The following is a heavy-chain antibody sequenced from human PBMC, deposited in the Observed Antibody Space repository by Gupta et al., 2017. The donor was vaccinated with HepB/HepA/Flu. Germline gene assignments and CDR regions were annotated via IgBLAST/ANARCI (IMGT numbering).Heavy chain of an antibody. D-gene: IGHD1-26*01. V-gene: IGHV3-7*01. CDR1: GFSFGTHW. Sequence: DVQLVESGGGLVRPGGSLRLSCEGSGFSFGTHWMSWVRQAPGKGLECVATISKGADANLYVEAGKCQFTVSRDNDKDSLFLQMNRLSVEETEVYYCVRDRMSEGVGSNMSDYWGQGTLVTVS. CDR3: VRDRMSEGVGSNMSDY. J-gene: IGHJ4*02. CDR2: ISKGADAN.